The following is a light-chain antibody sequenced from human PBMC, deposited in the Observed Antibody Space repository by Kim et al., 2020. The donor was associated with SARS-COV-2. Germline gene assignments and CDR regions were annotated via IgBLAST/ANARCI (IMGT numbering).Light chain of an antibody. Sequence: GTISCSGGSSNIGAGYDIHWYQQLPGTAPKLLIYGNSNRPSGVPDRFSGSKSGTSASLAITGLQAEDEADYYCQSYDNSLRGWMFGGGTQLTVL. CDR1: SSNIGAGYD. V-gene: IGLV1-40*01. CDR2: GNS. J-gene: IGLJ3*02. CDR3: QSYDNSLRGWM.